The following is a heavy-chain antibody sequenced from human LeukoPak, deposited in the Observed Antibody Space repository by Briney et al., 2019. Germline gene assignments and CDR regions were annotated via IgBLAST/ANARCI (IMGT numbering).Heavy chain of an antibody. V-gene: IGHV7-4-1*02. CDR2: INTNTGNP. CDR3: ARVFSSSYSSSWYGY. Sequence: GASVKVSCKASGYTFTNYGISWVRQAPGQGLEWMGWINTNTGNPTYAQGFTGRFVFSLDTSVSTAYLQISSLKAEDTAVYYCARVFSSSYSSSWYGYWGQGTLVTVSS. J-gene: IGHJ4*02. CDR1: GYTFTNYG. D-gene: IGHD6-13*01.